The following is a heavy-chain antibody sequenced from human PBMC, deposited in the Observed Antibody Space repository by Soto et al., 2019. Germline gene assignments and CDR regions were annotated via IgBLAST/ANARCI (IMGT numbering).Heavy chain of an antibody. D-gene: IGHD4-17*01. CDR1: GGSISSGGYS. Sequence: QLQLQESGSGLVKPSQTLSLTCAVSGGSISSGGYSWSWIRQPPGKGLEWIGYIDHSGSTYYNPSRKSRVTISVDRSKNQFSLKLSSVTAADTAVYYCASAHYGDYGYGMDVWGQGTTVTVSS. CDR3: ASAHYGDYGYGMDV. J-gene: IGHJ6*02. CDR2: IDHSGST. V-gene: IGHV4-30-2*01.